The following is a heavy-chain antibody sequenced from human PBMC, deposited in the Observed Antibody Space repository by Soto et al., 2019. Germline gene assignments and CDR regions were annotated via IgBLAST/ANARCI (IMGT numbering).Heavy chain of an antibody. V-gene: IGHV3-23*01. CDR2: ISGSGGST. CDR3: ARDTVHGDSKGGSRFDP. D-gene: IGHD2-21*02. Sequence: GGSLRLSCAASGFTFSSYAMSWVRQAPGKGLEWVSAISGSGGSTYYADSVKGRFTISRDNSKNTLYLQMNSLRAEDTAVYYCARDTVHGDSKGGSRFDPWGQGTLVTVSS. CDR1: GFTFSSYA. J-gene: IGHJ5*02.